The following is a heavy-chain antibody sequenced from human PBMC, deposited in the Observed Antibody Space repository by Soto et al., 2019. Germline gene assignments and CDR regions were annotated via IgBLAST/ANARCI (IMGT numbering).Heavy chain of an antibody. CDR2: ISAYSGNT. CDR3: NRDERVYVVVNVFVHSYGINL. Sequence: VKLVQSGAEVKKPGASVKVSCKASGYTFTSYGISWVRQAPGQGLEWMGWISAYSGNTNYAQKLQGRVTMTTDTSTRKAYGGLSSRRSDNTAVYYSNRDERVYVVVNVFVHSYGINLWGQGTTVTVSS. D-gene: IGHD2-21*01. J-gene: IGHJ6*02. CDR1: GYTFTSYG. V-gene: IGHV1-18*04.